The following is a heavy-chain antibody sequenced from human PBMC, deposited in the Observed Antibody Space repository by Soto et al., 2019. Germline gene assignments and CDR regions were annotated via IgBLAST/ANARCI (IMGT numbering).Heavy chain of an antibody. D-gene: IGHD3-3*01. V-gene: IGHV3-48*01. CDR2: ISSSSSTI. J-gene: IGHJ5*02. CDR3: ARDRNDFWSGYYEPLLFDP. CDR1: GFTFSSYS. Sequence: GGSLRLSCAASGFTFSSYSMNWVRQAPGKGLEWVSYISSSSSTIYYADSVKGRFTISRDNSKNTLYLQMNSLRAEGTAVYYCARDRNDFWSGYYEPLLFDPWGQGTLVTVSS.